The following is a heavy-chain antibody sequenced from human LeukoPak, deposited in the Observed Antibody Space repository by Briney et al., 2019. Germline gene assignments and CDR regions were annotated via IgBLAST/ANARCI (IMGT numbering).Heavy chain of an antibody. CDR1: GFTFSSYW. Sequence: PGGSLRLSCAASGFTFSSYWMHWVRQAPGKGLMWVSRISSDASSILYADSVKGRFTISRDNAKNTLYLQMNSLRAEGTAVYYCATLGPPIYWGQGTLVTVSS. CDR3: ATLGPPIY. J-gene: IGHJ4*02. V-gene: IGHV3-74*01. CDR2: ISSDASSI.